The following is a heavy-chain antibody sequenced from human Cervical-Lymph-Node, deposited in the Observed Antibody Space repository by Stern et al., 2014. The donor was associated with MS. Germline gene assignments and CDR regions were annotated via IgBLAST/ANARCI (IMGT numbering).Heavy chain of an antibody. V-gene: IGHV5-51*03. J-gene: IGHJ6*02. CDR1: GYSFDTYW. D-gene: IGHD5-18*01. CDR3: ARPGDDTAKYGLDV. CDR2: IVPGDSDT. Sequence: VQLEESGAEVKKPGESLKISCKGSGYSFDTYWIGWLRQMPGKGLEWMGIIVPGDSDTRYSPSFQGQVTVSADKSISPAYLHWSSLKASDTAMYYCARPGDDTAKYGLDVWGQGTTVTVSS.